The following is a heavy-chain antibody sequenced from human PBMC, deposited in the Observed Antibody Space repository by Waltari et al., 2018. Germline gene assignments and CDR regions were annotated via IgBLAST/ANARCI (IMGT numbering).Heavy chain of an antibody. J-gene: IGHJ4*02. CDR1: GFTFSDHL. D-gene: IGHD6-19*01. CDR2: SRNKVNSFTR. Sequence: EVQLVESGGGLVQPGGSLRLSCVASGFTFSDHLMDWVRLAPGEGGECVGRSRNKVNSFTREYAASVKDRFIISRDESENSLLLQMGSLKPEDTAVYYCARALDRNGWYNDYWGQGTLVTVSS. V-gene: IGHV3-72*01. CDR3: ARALDRNGWYNDY.